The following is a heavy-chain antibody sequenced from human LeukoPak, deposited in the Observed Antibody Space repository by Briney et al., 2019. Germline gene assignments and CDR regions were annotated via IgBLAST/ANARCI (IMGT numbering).Heavy chain of an antibody. CDR1: GGSFSGYY. J-gene: IGHJ4*02. D-gene: IGHD4-17*01. CDR3: ARGRDYALYDY. CDR2: INHSGST. V-gene: IGHV4-34*01. Sequence: SETLSLTCAVYGGSFSGYYWSWIRQPPGKGLEWIGEINHSGSTYYNPSLKSRITISADTSKNQFSLKLSSVTAADTAVYYCARGRDYALYDYWGQGTVVTVSS.